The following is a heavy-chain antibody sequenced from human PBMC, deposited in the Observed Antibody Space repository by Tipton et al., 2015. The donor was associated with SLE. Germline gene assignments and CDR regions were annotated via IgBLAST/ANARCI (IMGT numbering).Heavy chain of an antibody. Sequence: TLSLTCSVSGGSISSRNWWSWVRQSPGKGLEWIGEIYHSGSTYYNPSPKSRVTISVDTSKNQFSLKLSSVTAADTAVYYCARESASTGHFDFWGQGTLVTVSS. CDR2: IYHSGST. D-gene: IGHD2-8*02. CDR3: ARESASTGHFDF. J-gene: IGHJ4*02. V-gene: IGHV4-4*02. CDR1: GGSISSRNW.